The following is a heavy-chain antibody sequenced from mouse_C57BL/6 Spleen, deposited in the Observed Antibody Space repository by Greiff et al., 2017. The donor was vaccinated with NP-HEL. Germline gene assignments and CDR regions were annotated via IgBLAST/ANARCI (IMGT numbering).Heavy chain of an antibody. CDR2: ISDGGSYT. V-gene: IGHV5-4*03. CDR3: ARVSNYYAMDY. J-gene: IGHJ4*01. CDR1: GFTFSSYA. D-gene: IGHD2-5*01. Sequence: EVNLVESGGGLVKPGGSLKLSCAASGFTFSSYAMSWVRQTPEKRLEWVATISDGGSYTYYPDNVKGRFTISRDNAKNNLYLQMSHLKSEDTAMYYCARVSNYYAMDYWGQGTSVTVSS.